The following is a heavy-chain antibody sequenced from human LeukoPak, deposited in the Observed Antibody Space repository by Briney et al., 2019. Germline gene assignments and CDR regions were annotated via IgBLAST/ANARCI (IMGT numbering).Heavy chain of an antibody. Sequence: ASVKVSCKASGYTFTGYYMHWVRQAPGQGLEWMGWINPNSGGTNYAQKFQGRVTITRDTSIDTAYMDLSSLSSEDTAVYYCARGVPLGYCTYGVCYPPYYFDYWGQGTLVTASS. D-gene: IGHD2-8*01. CDR1: GYTFTGYY. CDR3: ARGVPLGYCTYGVCYPPYYFDY. V-gene: IGHV1-2*02. CDR2: INPNSGGT. J-gene: IGHJ4*02.